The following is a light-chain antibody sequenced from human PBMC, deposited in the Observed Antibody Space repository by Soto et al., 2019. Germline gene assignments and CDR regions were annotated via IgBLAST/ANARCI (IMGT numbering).Light chain of an antibody. Sequence: QSALTQPAFVSGSPGQSITISCTGTSSDVGGYNYVSWYQHPPGKAPKLMISEVSNRPSGVSNRFSGSTSGNTASLTISGLQAEDEADYYCSSYTSTSTRVFGTGTKVTVL. CDR3: SSYTSTSTRV. V-gene: IGLV2-14*01. J-gene: IGLJ1*01. CDR2: EVS. CDR1: SSDVGGYNY.